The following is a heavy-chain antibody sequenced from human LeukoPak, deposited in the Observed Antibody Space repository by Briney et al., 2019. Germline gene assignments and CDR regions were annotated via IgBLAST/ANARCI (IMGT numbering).Heavy chain of an antibody. D-gene: IGHD3-22*01. CDR3: ASLYYDSSGPPGMDV. CDR1: GGSFSGYY. Sequence: PSETLSLTCAVYGGSFSGYYWSWIRQPPGKGLEWIGEINHSGSTNYNPSLKSRVTISVDTSKNQFSLKLSSVTAADTAVYHCASLYYDSSGPPGMDVWGQGTTVTVSS. J-gene: IGHJ6*02. V-gene: IGHV4-34*01. CDR2: INHSGST.